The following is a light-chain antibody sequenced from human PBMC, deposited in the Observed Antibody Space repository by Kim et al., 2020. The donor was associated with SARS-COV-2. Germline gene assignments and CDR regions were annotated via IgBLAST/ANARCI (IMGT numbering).Light chain of an antibody. CDR3: LVYDSSSDHPV. CDR1: DLGSRR. V-gene: IGLV3-21*04. J-gene: IGLJ2*01. Sequence: PVKTAGISCGGNDLGSRRLHWYQQKPGQAPVLVIYYDRDRPSGIPDRFSGSNSGNTATLTISGVEAEDEAAYYCLVYDSSSDHPVFGGGTQLTVL. CDR2: YDR.